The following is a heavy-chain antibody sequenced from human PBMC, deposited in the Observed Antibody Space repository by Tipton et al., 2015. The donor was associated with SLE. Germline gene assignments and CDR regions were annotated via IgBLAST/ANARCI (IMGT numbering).Heavy chain of an antibody. J-gene: IGHJ3*02. CDR1: GYSISSGYY. V-gene: IGHV4-38-2*01. Sequence: TLSLTCAVSGYSISSGYYWGWIRQPPGKGLEWIGSIYHSGSTYYNPSLKSRVTISVDTSKNQFSLKLSSVTAADTAVYYCARFYSSSWSNDAFDIWGQGTML. D-gene: IGHD6-13*01. CDR3: ARFYSSSWSNDAFDI. CDR2: IYHSGST.